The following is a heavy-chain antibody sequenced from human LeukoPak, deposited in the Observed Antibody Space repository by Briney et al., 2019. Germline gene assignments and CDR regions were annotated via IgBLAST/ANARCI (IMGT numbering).Heavy chain of an antibody. CDR1: GYTFTSNY. CDR3: ARNMVRGVITDDYYYYYYMDV. CDR2: ISPSGGST. V-gene: IGHV1-46*01. Sequence: ASVKVSCKAFGYTFTSNYMHWVRQAPGQGPEWMGVISPSGGSTTYAQKFQGRVTITADKSTSTAYMELSSLRSEDTAVYYCARNMVRGVITDDYYYYYYMDVWGKGTTVTISS. D-gene: IGHD3-10*01. J-gene: IGHJ6*03.